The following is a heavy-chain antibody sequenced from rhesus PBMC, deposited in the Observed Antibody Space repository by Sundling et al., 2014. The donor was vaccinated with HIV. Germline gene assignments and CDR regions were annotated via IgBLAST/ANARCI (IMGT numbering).Heavy chain of an antibody. Sequence: QVQLQESGPRTGEAPRRPLSLTCAVSGDSLSDFYYYNWIRQSPGKGLEWIGHIYYTSGHTYYNPSLKSRVTISKDTSKNQFSLRLTSVTAADTAVYYCARHPPSGYSWNYFDSWGQGLLVTVSS. V-gene: IGHV4S9*01. CDR2: IYYTSGHT. CDR1: GDSLSDFYY. D-gene: IGHD5-24*01. CDR3: ARHPPSGYSWNYFDS. J-gene: IGHJ4*01.